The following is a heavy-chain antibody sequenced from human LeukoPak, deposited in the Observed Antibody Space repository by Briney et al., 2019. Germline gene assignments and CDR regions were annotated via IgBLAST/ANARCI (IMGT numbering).Heavy chain of an antibody. V-gene: IGHV3-23*01. CDR1: GFRFSDFT. Sequence: GGSLRLSCAASGFRFSDFTMTWVRQAPGKGPEWVSAIGGRGGSTYYADSLGGRFTISRDNSKDMVYLQRNSLKVEDTATYYCGKEGGAWGQGTKVTVSS. CDR3: GKEGGA. CDR2: IGGRGGST. J-gene: IGHJ5*02. D-gene: IGHD3-16*01.